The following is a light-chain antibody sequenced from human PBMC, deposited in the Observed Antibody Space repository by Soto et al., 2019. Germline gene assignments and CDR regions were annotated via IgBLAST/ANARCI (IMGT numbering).Light chain of an antibody. V-gene: IGKV1-5*03. CDR1: QSINSW. CDR2: KAS. CDR3: QQYNIYSPPWT. J-gene: IGKJ1*01. Sequence: DIQMTQSPSTLSASVGDRVTITCRASQSINSWLAWYQQKPGKAPKLLIYKASSLESGVPSRFSGSGSGTEFTLTISSLQPDDFATYYCQQYNIYSPPWTFGQGTKVEIK.